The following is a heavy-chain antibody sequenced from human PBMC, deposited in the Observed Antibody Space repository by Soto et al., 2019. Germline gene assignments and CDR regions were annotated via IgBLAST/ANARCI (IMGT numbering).Heavy chain of an antibody. V-gene: IGHV3-23*01. CDR1: GFTFSSNA. CDR3: AKGAGGATTYYYYGMDV. Sequence: PGGSLRLSCAASGFTFSSNAMSWVRQAPGKGLEWVSAISGSGGSTYYADSVKGRFTISRDNSKNTLYLQMNSLRAEDTAVYYCAKGAGGATTYYYYGMDVWGQGTTATAP. D-gene: IGHD1-26*01. J-gene: IGHJ6*02. CDR2: ISGSGGST.